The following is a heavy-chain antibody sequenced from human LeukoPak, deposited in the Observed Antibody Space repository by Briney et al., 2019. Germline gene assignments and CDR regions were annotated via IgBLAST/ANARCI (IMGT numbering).Heavy chain of an antibody. CDR3: ARDQLGDGYSGYDGMDV. D-gene: IGHD5-12*01. V-gene: IGHV1-69*04. J-gene: IGHJ6*02. CDR2: IIPIFGIA. CDR1: GGTFSSYA. Sequence: SVKVSCKASGGTFSSYAISWVRQAPGQGLEWMGRIIPIFGIANYAQKFQGRVTITADKSTSTAYMEPSSLRSEDTAVYYCARDQLGDGYSGYDGMDVWGQGTTVTVSS.